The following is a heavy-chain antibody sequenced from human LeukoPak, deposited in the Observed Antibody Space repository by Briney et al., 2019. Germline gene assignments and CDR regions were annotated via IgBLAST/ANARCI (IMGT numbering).Heavy chain of an antibody. CDR3: ARGTYYYEF. Sequence: GGSLRLSCAASKFTFSDYYMTWVRQAPGKGPEWVAYMNQFGTEIKYLDSVKGRFTISRDNAKNSLYLWMTSLTADDTAVYYRARGTYYYEFWGQGTLVIVSS. V-gene: IGHV3-7*04. CDR1: KFTFSDYY. J-gene: IGHJ4*02. D-gene: IGHD3/OR15-3a*01. CDR2: MNQFGTEI.